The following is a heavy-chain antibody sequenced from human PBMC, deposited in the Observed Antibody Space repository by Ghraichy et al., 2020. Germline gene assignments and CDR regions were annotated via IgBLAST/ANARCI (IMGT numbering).Heavy chain of an antibody. D-gene: IGHD4-23*01. Sequence: GGSLRLSCVASGFTLSSYSFNWVRQAPGKGLEWVSYITSSSRTKSYADSVKGRFTISRDNAKNSLYLQMNSLRDEDTAVYYCARGSKVVRFYYYDALDVWGHGTTVTGSS. CDR2: ITSSSRTK. CDR1: GFTLSSYS. CDR3: ARGSKVVRFYYYDALDV. J-gene: IGHJ6*02. V-gene: IGHV3-48*02.